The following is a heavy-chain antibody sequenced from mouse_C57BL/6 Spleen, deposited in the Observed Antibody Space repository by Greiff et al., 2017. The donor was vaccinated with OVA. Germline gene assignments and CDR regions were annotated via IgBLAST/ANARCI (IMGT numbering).Heavy chain of an antibody. J-gene: IGHJ1*03. CDR3: ARPYYDTAGDFDV. D-gene: IGHD2-10*01. CDR2: IHPNSGST. V-gene: IGHV1-64*01. CDR1: GYTFTSYW. Sequence: QVQLQQPGAELVKPGASVKLSCKASGYTFTSYWMHWVKQRPGQGLEWIGMIHPNSGSTNYNEKFKSKATLTVDKSSSTAYMQLSSLTSEDSAVYDCARPYYDTAGDFDVWGTGTTVTVSS.